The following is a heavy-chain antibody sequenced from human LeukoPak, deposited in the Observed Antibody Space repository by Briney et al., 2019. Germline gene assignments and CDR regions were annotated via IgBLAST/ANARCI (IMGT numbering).Heavy chain of an antibody. J-gene: IGHJ5*02. Sequence: SSESLSLTCTVSAGSITSHDYYWSWIRQAPGKGLEWIGYTHNSGSTFYNPSLKSRFTISVDTSKNQFSLKVRSVTATDTAVYYCAREGHDFWSGSRGWFDPWGPGTLVTVSS. CDR3: AREGHDFWSGSRGWFDP. V-gene: IGHV4-30-4*01. CDR2: THNSGST. D-gene: IGHD3-3*01. CDR1: AGSITSHDYY.